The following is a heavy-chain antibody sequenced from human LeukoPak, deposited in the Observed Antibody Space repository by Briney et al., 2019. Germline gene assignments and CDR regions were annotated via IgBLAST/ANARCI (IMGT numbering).Heavy chain of an antibody. CDR2: MNPNSGAT. J-gene: IGHJ4*02. Sequence: ASVKVSCKASGYTFTSYDINWLRQATGQGPEWMGWMNPNSGATGYAQKFQGRVTMTRSTSINTAYMELSSLRSEDTAVYYCARAPRSWSFDHWGQGTLVTVSS. V-gene: IGHV1-8*01. CDR1: GYTFTSYD. CDR3: ARAPRSWSFDH. D-gene: IGHD3-3*01.